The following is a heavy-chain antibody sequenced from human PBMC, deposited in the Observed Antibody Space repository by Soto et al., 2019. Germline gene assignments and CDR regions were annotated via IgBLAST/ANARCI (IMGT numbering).Heavy chain of an antibody. Sequence: ASETLSLTCTVSGGSISSGDYYWSWTRQPPGKGLEWIGYIYYSGSTYYNQSLKSRVTISVDTSKNQFSLKLSSVTAADTAVYYCARASPKHYLNPFDYWGQGTLVTVSS. CDR2: IYYSGST. CDR3: ARASPKHYLNPFDY. D-gene: IGHD3-10*01. CDR1: GGSISSGDYY. J-gene: IGHJ4*02. V-gene: IGHV4-30-4*02.